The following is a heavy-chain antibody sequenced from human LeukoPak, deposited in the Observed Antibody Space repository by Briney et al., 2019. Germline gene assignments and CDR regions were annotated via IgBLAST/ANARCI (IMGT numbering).Heavy chain of an antibody. Sequence: GGSLRLSCAASGFTFSNYDMSWVRQAPGKGLEWVAVIWYDGSNKYYADSVKGRFTISRDNSKNTLYLQMNSLRAEDTAVYYCARDRNIVVVPAAHYYYYGMDVWGQGTTVTVSS. CDR1: GFTFSNYD. CDR3: ARDRNIVVVPAAHYYYYGMDV. V-gene: IGHV3-33*08. D-gene: IGHD2-2*01. CDR2: IWYDGSNK. J-gene: IGHJ6*02.